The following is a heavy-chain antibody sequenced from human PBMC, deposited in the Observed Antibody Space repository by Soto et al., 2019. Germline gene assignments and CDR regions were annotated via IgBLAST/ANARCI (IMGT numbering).Heavy chain of an antibody. CDR3: ARVTPMGFSGALGAFGI. D-gene: IGHD6-25*01. V-gene: IGHV4-4*07. CDR1: GGSISSYY. J-gene: IGHJ3*02. Sequence: SETLSLTCTVSGGSISSYYWSWIRQPAGKGLEWIGRIYTSGSTNYNPSLKSRVTMSVDTSKNQFSLKLSSVTAADTAVYYCARVTPMGFSGALGAFGIWGQGTMVTVSS. CDR2: IYTSGST.